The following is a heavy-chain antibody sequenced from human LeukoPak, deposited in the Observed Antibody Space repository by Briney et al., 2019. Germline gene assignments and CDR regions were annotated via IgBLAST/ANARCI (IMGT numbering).Heavy chain of an antibody. V-gene: IGHV1-69-2*01. CDR1: GYTFTDYY. J-gene: IGHJ4*02. D-gene: IGHD5-12*01. CDR2: VDPEDGET. CDR3: ATVPSSVANDY. Sequence: ASVKVSCKVSGYTFTDYYMHWAQQAPGKGLEWMGLVDPEDGETIYAEKFQGRVTITADTSTDTAYMELSSLRSEDTAVYYCATVPSSVANDYWGQGTLVTVSS.